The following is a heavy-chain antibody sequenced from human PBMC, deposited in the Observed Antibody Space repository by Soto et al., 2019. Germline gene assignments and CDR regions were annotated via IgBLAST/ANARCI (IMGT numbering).Heavy chain of an antibody. J-gene: IGHJ4*02. CDR2: ISGSGGST. CDR1: GFTFSSYA. D-gene: IGHD2-15*01. V-gene: IGHV3-23*01. CDR3: AKEPDIVVVVAASRGFDY. Sequence: EVQLLESGGGLVQPGGSLRLSCAASGFTFSSYAMSWVRQAPGKGLEWVSAISGSGGSTYYADSVKGRFTISRDNPKNTLYLQMNSLRAEDTAVYYCAKEPDIVVVVAASRGFDYWGQGPLVTVSS.